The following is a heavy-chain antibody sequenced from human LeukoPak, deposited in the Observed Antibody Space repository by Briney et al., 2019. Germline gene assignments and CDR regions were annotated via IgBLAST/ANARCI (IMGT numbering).Heavy chain of an antibody. V-gene: IGHV3-30*02. D-gene: IGHD4-17*01. CDR3: AKGRYGDYVAPDAFDI. Sequence: GGSLRLSCAASGFTFSSYGMHWVRQAPGKGLEWVAFIRYDGSNKYYADSVKGRFTISRDNSKNTLYLQMNSLRAEDTAVYYCAKGRYGDYVAPDAFDIWGQGTMVTVSS. CDR1: GFTFSSYG. J-gene: IGHJ3*02. CDR2: IRYDGSNK.